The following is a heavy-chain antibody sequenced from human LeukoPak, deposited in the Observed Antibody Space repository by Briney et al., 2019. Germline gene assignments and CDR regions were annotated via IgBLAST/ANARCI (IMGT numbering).Heavy chain of an antibody. CDR2: INHRGST. Sequence: SETLSLTCAVYGGSFSGHYWGWIRQPPGKGLEWIGEINHRGSTNYNPSLKSRVTISIDTSKNQFSLKLSSVTAADTAVYYCAREEQLVFDSWGQGTLVTISS. J-gene: IGHJ4*02. CDR3: AREEQLVFDS. V-gene: IGHV4-34*01. D-gene: IGHD6-6*01. CDR1: GGSFSGHY.